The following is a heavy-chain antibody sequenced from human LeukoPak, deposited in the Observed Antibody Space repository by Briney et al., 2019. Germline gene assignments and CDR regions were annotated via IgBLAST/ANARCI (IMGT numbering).Heavy chain of an antibody. Sequence: SETLSLTCTVSGGSISSSSYYWGWIRQPPGKGLEWIGSIYYSGSTYYNPSLKSRVTISVDTSKNQFSLKLSSVTAADTAVYYCARDDTHMITDYWGQGTLVTVSS. CDR1: GGSISSSSYY. J-gene: IGHJ4*02. V-gene: IGHV4-39*07. CDR3: ARDDTHMITDY. D-gene: IGHD3-16*01. CDR2: IYYSGST.